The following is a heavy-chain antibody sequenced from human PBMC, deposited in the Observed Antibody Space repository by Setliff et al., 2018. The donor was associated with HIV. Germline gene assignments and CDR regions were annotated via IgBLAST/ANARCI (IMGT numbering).Heavy chain of an antibody. Sequence: VASVKVSCKASGYTFTSYAMHWVRQAPGQRLEWMGWINAGNGNTKYSQKFQGRVTITRDTSASTAYMELSSLRSEDTAVYYCARAWSTGYSGYVAPAYWGQGTLVTVS. CDR2: INAGNGNT. CDR3: ARAWSTGYSGYVAPAY. CDR1: GYTFTSYA. J-gene: IGHJ4*02. D-gene: IGHD5-12*01. V-gene: IGHV1-3*01.